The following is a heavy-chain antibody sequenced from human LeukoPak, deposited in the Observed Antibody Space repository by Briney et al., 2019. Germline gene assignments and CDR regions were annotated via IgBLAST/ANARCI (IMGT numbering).Heavy chain of an antibody. J-gene: IGHJ4*02. CDR3: ARGSYGYNYFDY. CDR2: IYHSGST. CDR1: GGSISSGGYS. Sequence: SETLSLTCAVSGGSISSGGYSWSWIRQPPGTGLEWIGYIYHSGSTYYNPSLKSRVTISVDRSKNQFSLKLSSVTAADTAVYYCARGSYGYNYFDYWGQGTLVTVSS. D-gene: IGHD5-18*01. V-gene: IGHV4-30-2*01.